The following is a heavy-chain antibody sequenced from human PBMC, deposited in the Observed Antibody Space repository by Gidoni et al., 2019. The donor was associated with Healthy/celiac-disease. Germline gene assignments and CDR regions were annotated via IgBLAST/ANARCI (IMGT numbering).Heavy chain of an antibody. D-gene: IGHD6-6*01. V-gene: IGHV3-30*18. CDR2: ISYDGSNK. J-gene: IGHJ4*02. Sequence: VVQPGRSLRLSCAASGFTFSSYGMHWVRQAPGKGLEWVAVISYDGSNKYYADSVKGRFTISRDNSKNTLYLQMNSLRAEDTAVYYCAKEGDIAARFFLDYWGQGTLVTVSS. CDR1: GFTFSSYG. CDR3: AKEGDIAARFFLDY.